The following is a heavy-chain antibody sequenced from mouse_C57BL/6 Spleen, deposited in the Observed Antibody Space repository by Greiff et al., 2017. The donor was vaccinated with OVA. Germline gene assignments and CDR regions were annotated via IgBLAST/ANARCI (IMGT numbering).Heavy chain of an antibody. CDR1: GYTFTDYN. V-gene: IGHV1-18*01. CDR2: INPNNGGT. CDR3: ARRESNYEVMDY. J-gene: IGHJ4*01. D-gene: IGHD2-5*01. Sequence: EVQLQQSGPELVKPGASVKIPCKASGYTFTDYNMDWVKQSHGKSLEWIGDINPNNGGTIYNQKFKGKATLTVDKSSSTAYMELRSLTSEDTAVYYCARRESNYEVMDYWGQGTSVTVSS.